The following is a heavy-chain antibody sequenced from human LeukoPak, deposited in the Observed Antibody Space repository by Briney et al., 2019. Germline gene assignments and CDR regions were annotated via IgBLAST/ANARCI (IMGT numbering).Heavy chain of an antibody. CDR3: ARYCSSTSCSGDFDY. J-gene: IGHJ4*02. V-gene: IGHV4-38-2*02. CDR2: IYHSGST. D-gene: IGHD2-2*01. Sequence: SETLSLTCTVSGYSISSGYYWGWIRQPLGKGLEWIGSIYHSGSTYYNPSLKSRVTISVDTSKNQFSLKLCSVTAADTAVYYCARYCSSTSCSGDFDYWGQGTLVTVSS. CDR1: GYSISSGYY.